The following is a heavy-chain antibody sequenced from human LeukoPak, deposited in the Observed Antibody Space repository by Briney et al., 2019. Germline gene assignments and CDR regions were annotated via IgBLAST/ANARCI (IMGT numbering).Heavy chain of an antibody. D-gene: IGHD3-3*01. CDR3: ARDRLSQYYDFWSGYPEPYYFDY. V-gene: IGHV1-18*01. CDR1: GYTFTSYG. J-gene: IGHJ4*02. Sequence: ASVKVSCKASGYTFTSYGISWVRQAPGQGLEWMGWISAYNGNTNYAQKLQGRVTMTTDTSTSIAYMELRSLRSDDTAVYYCARDRLSQYYDFWSGYPEPYYFDYWGQGTLVTVSS. CDR2: ISAYNGNT.